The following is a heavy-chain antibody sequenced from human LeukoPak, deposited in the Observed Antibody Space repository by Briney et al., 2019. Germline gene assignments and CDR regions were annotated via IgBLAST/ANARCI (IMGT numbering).Heavy chain of an antibody. CDR3: ARNGYSYGYGY. D-gene: IGHD5-18*01. CDR2: ISAYNGNT. J-gene: IGHJ4*02. Sequence: ASVKVSCKASGNTFTNNGISWVRQAPGQGLEWMGWISAYNGNTNYAQKFQGRVTMTTDTSTSTAYMELRSLRSDDTAVYYCARNGYSYGYGYWGQGTLVTVSS. V-gene: IGHV1-18*01. CDR1: GNTFTNNG.